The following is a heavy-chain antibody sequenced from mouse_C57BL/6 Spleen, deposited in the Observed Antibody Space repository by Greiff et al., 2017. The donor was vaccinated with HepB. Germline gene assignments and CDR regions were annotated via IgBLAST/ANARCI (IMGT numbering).Heavy chain of an antibody. CDR1: GYSITSGYY. V-gene: IGHV3-6*01. D-gene: IGHD2-4*01. Sequence: DVKLQESGPGLVKPSQSLSLTCSVTGYSITSGYYWNWIRQFPGNKLEWMGYISYDGSNNYNPSLKNRISITRDTSKNQFFLKLNSVTTEDTATYSCSRANYDYDVGGPWFAYWGQGTLVTVSA. CDR3: SRANYDYDVGGPWFAY. J-gene: IGHJ3*01. CDR2: ISYDGSN.